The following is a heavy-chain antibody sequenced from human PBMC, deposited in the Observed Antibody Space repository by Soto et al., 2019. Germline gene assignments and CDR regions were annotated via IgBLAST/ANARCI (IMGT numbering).Heavy chain of an antibody. CDR1: GFTFSSYA. D-gene: IGHD6-13*01. J-gene: IGHJ6*02. V-gene: IGHV3-30-3*01. Sequence: QVQLVESGGGVVQPGRSLRLSCAASGFTFSSYAMHWVRQAPGKGLEWVAVISYDGSNKYYADSVKGRFTISRDNSKNTLYLQMNSLRAEDTAVYCCARAVPSPYGYSSSWYPTLSRYYYYGMDVWGQGTTVTVSS. CDR2: ISYDGSNK. CDR3: ARAVPSPYGYSSSWYPTLSRYYYYGMDV.